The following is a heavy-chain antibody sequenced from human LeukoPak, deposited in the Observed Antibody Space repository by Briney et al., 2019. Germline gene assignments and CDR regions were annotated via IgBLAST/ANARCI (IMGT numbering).Heavy chain of an antibody. CDR1: GYTFTGYY. CDR3: ARLDSRFTMVRGVRYYFDY. V-gene: IGHV1-2*02. Sequence: ASVKVSCKASGYTFTGYYMHWVRQAPGQGLKWMGWINPNSGGTNYAQKFQGRVTMTRDTSISTAYMELSRLRSDDTAVYYCARLDSRFTMVRGVRYYFDYWGQGTLVTVSS. D-gene: IGHD3-10*01. J-gene: IGHJ4*02. CDR2: INPNSGGT.